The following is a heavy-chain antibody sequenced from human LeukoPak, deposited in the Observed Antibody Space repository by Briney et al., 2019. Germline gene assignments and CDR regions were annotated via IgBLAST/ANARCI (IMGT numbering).Heavy chain of an antibody. CDR1: GFTFSDYG. V-gene: IGHV3-30*03. D-gene: IGHD2-2*01. CDR3: ATSTLGAFDF. J-gene: IGHJ3*01. CDR2: ISYDGSDK. Sequence: GGSLRLSCAASGFTFSDYGMHWVRQAPGKGLEWVTFISYDGSDKYYADSVKGRFTISRDNSKNTLYLQMNSLRAEDTAVYYCATSTLGAFDFWGQGTMVIVSS.